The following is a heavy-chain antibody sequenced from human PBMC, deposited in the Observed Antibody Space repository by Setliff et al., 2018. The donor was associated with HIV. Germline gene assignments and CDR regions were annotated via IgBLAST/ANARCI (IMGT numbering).Heavy chain of an antibody. V-gene: IGHV1-69*13. CDR1: GGTFRKYS. J-gene: IGHJ4*02. CDR3: ARGSLLAAGTFYYLDH. D-gene: IGHD4-17*01. Sequence: GASVKVSCKSSGGTFRKYSINWVRQAPGQGLEWMGGIIPIFGSTNYALKFRGRVTITADESTSLAFMEMSSLSPEDTAIYYCARGSLLAAGTFYYLDHWGLGTLVTVSS. CDR2: IIPIFGST.